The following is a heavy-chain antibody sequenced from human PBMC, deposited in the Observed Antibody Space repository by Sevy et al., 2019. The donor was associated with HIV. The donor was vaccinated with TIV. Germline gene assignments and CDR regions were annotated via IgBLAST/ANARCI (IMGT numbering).Heavy chain of an antibody. J-gene: IGHJ1*01. CDR2: MTMYSGCE. Sequence: GGSLRLSCSASGLIFRDRAMHWVRQTPGKGLEWVSGMTMYSGCEDYADFVKGRFTISRDNAKNSLNLQMDSLTLEDTALYYCVIEIESGGANFWGQGTLVTVSS. CDR3: VIEIESGGANF. V-gene: IGHV3-9*01. D-gene: IGHD2-21*01. CDR1: GLIFRDRA.